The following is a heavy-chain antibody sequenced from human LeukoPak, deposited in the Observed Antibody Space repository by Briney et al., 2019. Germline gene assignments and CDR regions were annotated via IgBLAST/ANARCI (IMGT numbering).Heavy chain of an antibody. CDR3: ARVERWLSADY. J-gene: IGHJ4*02. CDR1: GFTFSSYG. Sequence: GGSLRLSCAASGFTFSSYGMHWVRQAPGKGLEWVAVISYDGSNKYYADSVKGRFTISRDNSKNTLYLQMNSLRAEDTAVYYCARVERWLSADYWGQGTLVTVSS. D-gene: IGHD5-24*01. V-gene: IGHV3-30*03. CDR2: ISYDGSNK.